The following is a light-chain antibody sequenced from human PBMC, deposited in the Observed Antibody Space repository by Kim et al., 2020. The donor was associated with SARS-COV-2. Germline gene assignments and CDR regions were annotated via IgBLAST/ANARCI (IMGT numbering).Light chain of an antibody. CDR1: QSVLYSSNNKNY. CDR2: WAS. J-gene: IGKJ2*01. CDR3: QQYYSIPLT. V-gene: IGKV4-1*01. Sequence: DIVMTQTPDSLAVSLGERATINCKSSQSVLYSSNNKNYIAWYQQKPGQPPNLLIYWASTRESGVPDRFSGSGSGTDFTLSISSLQAEDVAVYYCQQYYSIPLTFGQGTKLEIK.